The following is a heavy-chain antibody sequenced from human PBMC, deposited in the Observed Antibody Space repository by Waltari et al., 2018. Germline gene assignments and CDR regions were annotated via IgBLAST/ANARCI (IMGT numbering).Heavy chain of an antibody. J-gene: IGHJ5*02. Sequence: QVQLQESGTGLVKPSETLSLTCTVSGGSISSHYWSWIRQPPGKGLEWIGYIYYSGSTNYNPSLKSRVTISVDTSKNQFSLKLSSVTAADTAVYYCARTIVVVPAAIGWFDPWGQGTLVTVSS. CDR1: GGSISSHY. CDR2: IYYSGST. CDR3: ARTIVVVPAAIGWFDP. D-gene: IGHD2-2*02. V-gene: IGHV4-59*11.